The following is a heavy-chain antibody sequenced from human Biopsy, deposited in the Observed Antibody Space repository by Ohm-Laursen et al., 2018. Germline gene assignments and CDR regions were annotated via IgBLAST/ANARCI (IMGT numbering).Heavy chain of an antibody. J-gene: IGHJ3*01. CDR2: ISDTGTT. D-gene: IGHD3-3*01. Sequence: SDTLSFTCIVSGGSTGGSGDYWSWIRQPPGKGLEWIGYISDTGTTNDNPSLRGRVAMSVDTSKNQFSLQLPSVTAADTAMFFCARLFRLDDYWNDDPPDGFDVWGQGTMVTVSS. CDR3: ARLFRLDDYWNDDPPDGFDV. CDR1: GGSTGGSGDY. V-gene: IGHV4-61*08.